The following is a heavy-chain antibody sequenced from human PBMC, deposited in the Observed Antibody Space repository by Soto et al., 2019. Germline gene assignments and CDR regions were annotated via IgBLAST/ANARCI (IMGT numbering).Heavy chain of an antibody. J-gene: IGHJ3*02. CDR3: ARRRNNWNYGDAFDI. D-gene: IGHD1-7*01. V-gene: IGHV5-51*01. CDR2: IYPGDSDT. CDR1: GYSFTSYW. Sequence: PGESLKISCKGSGYSFTSYWIGWVRQMPGKGLEWMGIIYPGDSDTRYSPSFQGQVTISADKSISTAYLQWSSLKASDTAMYYCARRRNNWNYGDAFDIWGQGTMVTVSS.